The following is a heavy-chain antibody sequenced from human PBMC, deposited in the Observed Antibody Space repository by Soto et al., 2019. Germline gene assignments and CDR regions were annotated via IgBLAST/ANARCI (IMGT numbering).Heavy chain of an antibody. Sequence: QVQVVQSGAEVKKPGSSVKVSCKVSGGIFTNNAISWVRQAPGQGLEWLGGVIPLFDTAYYAQIFRGRLKTSADGATTTAYMELSGLTSADTAVYFCATGGHNDGYTFYHAMDVWGQGTTVTVS. CDR2: VIPLFDTA. J-gene: IGHJ6*02. V-gene: IGHV1-69*01. D-gene: IGHD5-18*01. CDR3: ATGGHNDGYTFYHAMDV. CDR1: GGIFTNNA.